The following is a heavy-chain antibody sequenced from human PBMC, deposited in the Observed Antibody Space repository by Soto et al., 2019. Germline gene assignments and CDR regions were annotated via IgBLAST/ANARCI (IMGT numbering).Heavy chain of an antibody. CDR1: GGSISSGGYY. J-gene: IGHJ4*02. Sequence: PSETLSLTCTVSGGSISSGGYYWSWIRQHPGKGLEWIGYIYYSGSTYYNPSLKSRVTISVDTSKNQFSLKLSSVTAADTAVYYCATSSSWEFDYWGQGTLVTVSS. D-gene: IGHD6-13*01. CDR3: ATSSSWEFDY. CDR2: IYYSGST. V-gene: IGHV4-31*03.